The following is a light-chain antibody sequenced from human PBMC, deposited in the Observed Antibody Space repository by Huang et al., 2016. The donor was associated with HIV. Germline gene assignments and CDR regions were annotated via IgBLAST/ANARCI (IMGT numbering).Light chain of an antibody. CDR3: MQALQTPYT. J-gene: IGKJ2*01. Sequence: DIVMTQSPLSLSVAPGEPASISCTSSQRLLTRNGHNYVDWYLQKPGQSQQLLIYLASNRASGVPDRFSGSGSGKNFTLKIGGVEAEDVGVYYCMQALQTPYTFGQGTKLEIK. V-gene: IGKV2-28*01. CDR2: LAS. CDR1: QRLLTRNGHNY.